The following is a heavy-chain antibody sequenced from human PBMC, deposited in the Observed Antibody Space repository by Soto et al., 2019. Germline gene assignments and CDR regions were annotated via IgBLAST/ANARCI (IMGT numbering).Heavy chain of an antibody. CDR2: IWYDGSNK. D-gene: IGHD3-10*01. CDR3: ARDLVTMVRGGVYYYYGMDV. Sequence: QVQLVESGGGVVQPGRSLRLSCAASGFTFSSYGMHWVRQAPGKGLEWVAVIWYDGSNKYYADSVKGRFTISRDNSKNKLYLQMNSLRAEDTAVYYCARDLVTMVRGGVYYYYGMDVWGQGTTVTVSS. V-gene: IGHV3-33*01. CDR1: GFTFSSYG. J-gene: IGHJ6*02.